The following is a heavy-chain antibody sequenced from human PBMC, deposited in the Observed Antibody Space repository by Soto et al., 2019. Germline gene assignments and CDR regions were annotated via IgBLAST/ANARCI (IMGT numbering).Heavy chain of an antibody. CDR3: ARDPSPDFWSGYYDY. D-gene: IGHD3-3*01. Sequence: HLVQSGAEVKQPGASVKVSCKASGYTFKDYFLNWVRQAPGQGTEWMGWINPNNGGTDYAQKVQGRVTMTRDTSISTAYMEVSGLRSGDTAVYYCARDPSPDFWSGYYDYWGQGTLITVSS. CDR1: GYTFKDYF. CDR2: INPNNGGT. J-gene: IGHJ4*02. V-gene: IGHV1-2*02.